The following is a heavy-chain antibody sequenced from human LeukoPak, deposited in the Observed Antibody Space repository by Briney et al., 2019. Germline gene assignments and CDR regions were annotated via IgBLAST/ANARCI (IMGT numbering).Heavy chain of an antibody. Sequence: SETLSLTCTVSGGSISSSSYYWGWIRQPPGKGLEWIGSIYYSGSTYYNPSLKSRVTISVDTSKNQFSLKLSSVTAADTAVYYCARLVVAATLGDYWGQGTLVTVSS. D-gene: IGHD2-15*01. V-gene: IGHV4-39*01. CDR2: IYYSGST. CDR1: GGSISSSSYY. CDR3: ARLVVAATLGDY. J-gene: IGHJ4*02.